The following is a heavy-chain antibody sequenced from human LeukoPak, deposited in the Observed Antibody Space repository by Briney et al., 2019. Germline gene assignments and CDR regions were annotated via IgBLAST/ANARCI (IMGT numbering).Heavy chain of an antibody. J-gene: IGHJ4*02. D-gene: IGHD3-9*01. V-gene: IGHV3-33*01. Sequence: QPGGSLRLSCAASGFTFSSYGMHWVRQAPGKGLEWVAVIWYDGSNKYYADSVKGRFTISRDNSKNTLYLQMNSLRAEDTAVYYCARVGGSYYDILTGHPGWDFDYWGQGTLVTVSS. CDR1: GFTFSSYG. CDR2: IWYDGSNK. CDR3: ARVGGSYYDILTGHPGWDFDY.